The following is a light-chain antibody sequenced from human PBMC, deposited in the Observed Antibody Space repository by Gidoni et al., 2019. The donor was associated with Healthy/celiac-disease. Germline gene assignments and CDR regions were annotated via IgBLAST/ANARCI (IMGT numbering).Light chain of an antibody. V-gene: IGLV1-40*01. CDR1: SSNIGAGYD. CDR3: QSYDSSLSAFVV. J-gene: IGLJ2*01. Sequence: QSVLTPPPSVSGAPGHRVTISCTGSSSNIGAGYDVHWYQQLPGTAPKLLIYGNSNRPSGGPDRFSGSKSGTSASLAITGLQAEDEADYYCQSYDSSLSAFVVFGGGTKLTVL. CDR2: GNS.